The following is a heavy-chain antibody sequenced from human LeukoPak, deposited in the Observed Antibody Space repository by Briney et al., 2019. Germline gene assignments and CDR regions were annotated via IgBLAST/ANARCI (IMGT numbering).Heavy chain of an antibody. J-gene: IGHJ6*03. CDR1: GFTVSSNY. V-gene: IGHV3-53*01. CDR3: AGGRDYYYMDV. Sequence: GGSLRLSCAASGFTVSSNYMTWVRQAPGKGLEWVSVIYSGGGTYYADSVKGRFTISRDNSKNTLYLQMNSLRAEDTAVYYCAGGRDYYYMDVWGKGTTVTVSS. CDR2: IYSGGGT.